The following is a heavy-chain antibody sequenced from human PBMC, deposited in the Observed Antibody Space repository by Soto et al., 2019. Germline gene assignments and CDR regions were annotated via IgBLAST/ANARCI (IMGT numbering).Heavy chain of an antibody. CDR3: ARDGRIAVAGDFDY. D-gene: IGHD6-19*01. J-gene: IGHJ4*02. V-gene: IGHV3-33*01. CDR2: IWYDGSNK. Sequence: GGSLRLSCAASGFTFSSYGMHWVRQAPGKGLEWVAVIWYDGSNKYYADSVKGRFTISRDNSKNTLYLQMNSLRAEDTAVYYCARDGRIAVAGDFDYWGQGTLVTVSS. CDR1: GFTFSSYG.